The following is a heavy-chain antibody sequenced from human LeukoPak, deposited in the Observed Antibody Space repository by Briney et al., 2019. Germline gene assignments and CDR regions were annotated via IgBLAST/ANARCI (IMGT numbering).Heavy chain of an antibody. CDR3: AKDLEEGFMGDAFDI. CDR1: GFSFSRSS. Sequence: PGGSLRLSCAASGFSFSRSSMNWVRQAPGKGLEWISYISSSSSAIYYADSVTGRFTISRDNAKNSLYLQMNSLRAEDTAVYYCAKDLEEGFMGDAFDIWGQGTMVTVSS. V-gene: IGHV3-48*01. D-gene: IGHD1-26*01. CDR2: ISSSSSAI. J-gene: IGHJ3*02.